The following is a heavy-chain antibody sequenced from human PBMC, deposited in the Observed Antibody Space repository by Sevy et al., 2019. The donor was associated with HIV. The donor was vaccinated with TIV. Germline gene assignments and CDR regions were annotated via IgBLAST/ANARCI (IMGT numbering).Heavy chain of an antibody. CDR1: GFAFTNYYA. J-gene: IGHJ6*02. Sequence: GGSLRLSCAASGFAFTNYYAMHWVRQAPGKGLEWVALISYDGSDKYYADSVKGRFTISRDNLKNTLYLQMNSLTTEDTAVYYCAKAVYRDNYYYSGMDVWGQGTTVTVSS. V-gene: IGHV3-30-3*01. CDR2: ISYDGSDK. CDR3: AKAVYRDNYYYSGMDV. D-gene: IGHD3-16*02.